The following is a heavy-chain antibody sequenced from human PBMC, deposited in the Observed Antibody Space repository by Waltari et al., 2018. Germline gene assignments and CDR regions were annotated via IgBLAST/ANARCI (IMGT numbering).Heavy chain of an antibody. D-gene: IGHD3-22*01. V-gene: IGHV1-69*01. Sequence: QVQLVQSGAEVKKPGSSVKVSCKASGGTFSSYAISWVRQAPGQGLEWMGGIIPSFGTANYAQKCQGRVTITADESTSTAYMELSSLRSDDTAVYFCTRDGVRAGIVDQWGQGTLVTVSS. CDR2: IIPSFGTA. CDR3: TRDGVRAGIVDQ. CDR1: GGTFSSYA. J-gene: IGHJ4*02.